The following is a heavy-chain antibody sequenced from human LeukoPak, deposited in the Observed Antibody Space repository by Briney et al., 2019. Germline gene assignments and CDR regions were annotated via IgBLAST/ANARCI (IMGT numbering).Heavy chain of an antibody. J-gene: IGHJ4*02. D-gene: IGHD5-24*01. V-gene: IGHV3-7*01. CDR2: IKQDGSET. CDR1: GFTFSGYW. CDR3: ARALCFVLWDGYNCYFDY. Sequence: GGSLRLSCGASGFTFSGYWMSWVRQAPGKGLERVANIKQDGSETYYVDSVKGRFTISRDNAKNSLYLQMNSLRAEDTAVYYCARALCFVLWDGYNCYFDYWGQGTLVTVSS.